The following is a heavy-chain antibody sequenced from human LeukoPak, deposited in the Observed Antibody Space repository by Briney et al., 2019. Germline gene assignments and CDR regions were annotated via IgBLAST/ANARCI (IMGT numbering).Heavy chain of an antibody. CDR1: GGSISSYY. Sequence: SETLSLTCTVSGGSISSYYWSWIRQPPGKGLEWIGYIYYSGSTNYNPSLKSRVTISVDTSKNQFSLKLSSVTAADTAVYYCARDRRGSYWDLRFDPWGQGTLVTVSS. D-gene: IGHD1-26*01. CDR3: ARDRRGSYWDLRFDP. V-gene: IGHV4-59*01. CDR2: IYYSGST. J-gene: IGHJ5*02.